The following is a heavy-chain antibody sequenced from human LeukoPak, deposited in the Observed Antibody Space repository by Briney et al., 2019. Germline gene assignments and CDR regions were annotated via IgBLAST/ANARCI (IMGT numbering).Heavy chain of an antibody. CDR3: ARGYNWNYGMNWFDP. D-gene: IGHD1-7*01. Sequence: SETLSLTCTVSGGSISSHYWSWIRQPPGKGLEWIGYIYYSGSTNYNPSLKSRVTISVDTSKNQFSLKLSSVTAADTAVYYCARGYNWNYGMNWFDPWGQGTLVTVSS. J-gene: IGHJ5*02. CDR2: IYYSGST. CDR1: GGSISSHY. V-gene: IGHV4-59*11.